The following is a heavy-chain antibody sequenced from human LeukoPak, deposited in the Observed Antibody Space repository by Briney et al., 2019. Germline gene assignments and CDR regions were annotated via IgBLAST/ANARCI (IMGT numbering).Heavy chain of an antibody. J-gene: IGHJ4*02. V-gene: IGHV3-30*02. D-gene: IGHD3-10*01. Sequence: QPGGSLRLSCAASGFTFSSYAMSWVRQAPGKGLEWVAFIRYDGSNKYYADSVKGRFTISRDNSKNTLYLQMNSLRAEDTAVYYCAKEFGSKRVRRGLGPAEDYFDYWGQGTLVTVSS. CDR2: IRYDGSNK. CDR3: AKEFGSKRVRRGLGPAEDYFDY. CDR1: GFTFSSYA.